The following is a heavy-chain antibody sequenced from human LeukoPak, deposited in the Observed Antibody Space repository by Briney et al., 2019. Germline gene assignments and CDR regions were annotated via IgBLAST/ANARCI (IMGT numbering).Heavy chain of an antibody. V-gene: IGHV4-59*01. CDR1: GGSISSYY. CDR3: ARERESYWYFDL. D-gene: IGHD1-26*01. Sequence: SGTLSLTCTVSGGSISSYYWSWIRQPPGKGLEWIGYIYSRGTTNYNPSLKSRVTILLDTSKNQFSLRLGSVTAADTAVYYCARERESYWYFDLWGRGTLVTVSS. CDR2: IYSRGTT. J-gene: IGHJ2*01.